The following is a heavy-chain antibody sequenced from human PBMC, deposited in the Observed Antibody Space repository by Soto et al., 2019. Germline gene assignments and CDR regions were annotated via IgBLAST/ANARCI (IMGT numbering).Heavy chain of an antibody. CDR2: IKQDGSEK. J-gene: IGHJ6*03. CDR3: ARGNRVFDYYYMDV. V-gene: IGHV3-7*01. Sequence: VQLVESGGGLVQPGGSLRLSCAASGFIFSSYWLSWVRQAPGKGLEWVANIKQDGSEKYYVDSVKGRFTVSRDNAKNSLYLQMNSLRAEDTAVYYCARGNRVFDYYYMDVWGKGTTVTVSS. CDR1: GFIFSSYW.